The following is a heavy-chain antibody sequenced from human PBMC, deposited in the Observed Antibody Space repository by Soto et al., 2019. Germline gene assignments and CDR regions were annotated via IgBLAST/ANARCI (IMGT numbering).Heavy chain of an antibody. J-gene: IGHJ5*02. CDR3: ARDQTNYYDSSGYYSWFDP. V-gene: IGHV4-59*01. Sequence: PSETLSLTCTVSGGSISSYYWSWIRQPPGKGLEWIGYIYYSGSTNYTPSLKSRVTISVDTSKNQFSLKLSSVTAADTAVYYCARDQTNYYDSSGYYSWFDPWGQGTLVTVSS. CDR2: IYYSGST. CDR1: GGSISSYY. D-gene: IGHD3-22*01.